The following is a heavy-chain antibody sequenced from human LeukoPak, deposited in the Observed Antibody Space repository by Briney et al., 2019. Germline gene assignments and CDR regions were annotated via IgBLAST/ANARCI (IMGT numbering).Heavy chain of an antibody. CDR3: GVAASSVSDFDS. D-gene: IGHD1-26*01. V-gene: IGHV3-21*01. CDR2: ITGSSHAM. Sequence: GGSLRPSCAASGFSFRDYPVNWVRQAPGKGLEWLSSITGSSHAMFYADSVRGRFTISRDNARNSLYLQMDSLRADDTAIYFCGVAASSVSDFDSWGQGTLVTVSS. J-gene: IGHJ4*02. CDR1: GFSFRDYP.